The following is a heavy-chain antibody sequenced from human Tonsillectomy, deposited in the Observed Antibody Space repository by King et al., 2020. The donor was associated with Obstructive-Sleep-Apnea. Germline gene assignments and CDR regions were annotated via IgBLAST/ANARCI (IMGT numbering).Heavy chain of an antibody. CDR2: IKHDGSAK. CDR3: ARDPVAAGYVDI. D-gene: IGHD6-13*01. J-gene: IGHJ3*02. Sequence: VQLVESGGGLVQPGGSLRLSCAASGFTFSKYWMYWVRQAPGKGLEWVANIKHDGSAKNYVDSVKGRFTISRENAKNSLYLQMNSLRAEDTAVYYCARDPVAAGYVDIWGQGTKVTVSS. CDR1: GFTFSKYW. V-gene: IGHV3-7*03.